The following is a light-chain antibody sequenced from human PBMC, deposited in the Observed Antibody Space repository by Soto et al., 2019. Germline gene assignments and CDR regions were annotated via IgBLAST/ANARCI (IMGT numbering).Light chain of an antibody. J-gene: IGLJ2*01. Sequence: QSALTQPPSASGSPGQSVTISCTGTSSDVGGYNYVSWYQQHPGKAPKLMIYEVIKRPSGVPDRFSGSKSGNTASLTVSGLQAEDEADYYCSSYAGSSVVFGGGTKVTVL. CDR1: SSDVGGYNY. V-gene: IGLV2-8*01. CDR3: SSYAGSSVV. CDR2: EVI.